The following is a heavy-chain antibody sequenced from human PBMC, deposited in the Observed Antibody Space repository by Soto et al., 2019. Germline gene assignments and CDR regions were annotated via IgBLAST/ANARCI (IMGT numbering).Heavy chain of an antibody. V-gene: IGHV3-74*01. J-gene: IGHJ4*02. CDR3: ARGPSAIPADY. Sequence: GGSLRLSCAASGLPFSSYWMHWVRQAPGKGLVWVSRINSDGSSTNYADSVKGRFTISRDNAKNTLYLQMNSLRAEDTAVYYCARGPSAIPADYWGQGALVTVSS. CDR1: GLPFSSYW. D-gene: IGHD2-2*02. CDR2: INSDGSST.